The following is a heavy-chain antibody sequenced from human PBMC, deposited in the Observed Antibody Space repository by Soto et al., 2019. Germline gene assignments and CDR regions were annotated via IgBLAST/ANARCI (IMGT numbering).Heavy chain of an antibody. D-gene: IGHD2-2*01. J-gene: IGHJ4*02. CDR3: ARDKTVVVPAAIHFDY. CDR2: ISSSSSTI. CDR1: GVTFSSYS. Sequence: GGSLRLSCAASGVTFSSYSMNWVRQAPGKGLEWVSYISSSSSTIYYADSVRGRFTISRDNAKNSLYLQMNSLRAEDTAVYYCARDKTVVVPAAIHFDYWGQGTLVTVSS. V-gene: IGHV3-48*01.